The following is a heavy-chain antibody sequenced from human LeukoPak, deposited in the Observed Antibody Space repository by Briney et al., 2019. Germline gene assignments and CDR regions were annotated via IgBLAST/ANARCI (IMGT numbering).Heavy chain of an antibody. CDR3: ARTGVAWGPSGEFDY. CDR2: ISYDGSNK. D-gene: IGHD1-26*01. V-gene: IGHV3-30-3*01. CDR1: GFTFSSYA. J-gene: IGHJ4*02. Sequence: GGSLRLSCAASGFTFSSYAMHWVRQAPGKGLEWVAVISYDGSNKYYADSVKGRFTISRDNSKNTLYLQMNSLRAEDTAVYYCARTGVAWGPSGEFDYWGQGTLVTVSS.